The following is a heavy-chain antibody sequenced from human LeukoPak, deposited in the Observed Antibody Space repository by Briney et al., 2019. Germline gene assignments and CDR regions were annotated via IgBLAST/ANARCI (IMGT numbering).Heavy chain of an antibody. J-gene: IGHJ4*02. CDR2: IKQGGSEK. CDR3: ARVARVGATVDY. D-gene: IGHD1-26*01. CDR1: GFTFSSYW. Sequence: GGSLRLSCAASGFTFSSYWMSWVRQAPGKGLEWVANIKQGGSEKYYVDSVKGRFTISRDNTKNSLYLQMNSLRAEDTAVYYCARVARVGATVDYWGQGTLVTVSS. V-gene: IGHV3-7*01.